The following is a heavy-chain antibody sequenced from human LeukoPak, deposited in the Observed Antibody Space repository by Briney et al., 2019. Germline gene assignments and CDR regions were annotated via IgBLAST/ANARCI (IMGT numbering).Heavy chain of an antibody. CDR1: GDSVSSNSAA. D-gene: IGHD6-13*01. CDR3: ARVVAEDRSSWYMEY. CDR2: TYYRSKWYN. J-gene: IGHJ4*02. V-gene: IGHV6-1*01. Sequence: SQTLSLTCAISGDSVSSNSAAWNWIRQSPSRGLEWLGRTYYRSKWYNDYAVSVKSRITINPDTSKNQFSMQLNSVTPQDTAVYFCARVVAEDRSSWYMEYWGEGTLVTVSS.